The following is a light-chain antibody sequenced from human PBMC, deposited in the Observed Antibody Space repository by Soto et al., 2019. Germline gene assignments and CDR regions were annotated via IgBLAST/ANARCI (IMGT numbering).Light chain of an antibody. CDR3: QQDGSS. CDR2: SAS. Sequence: EIVLTQSPGTLSLSPGERATISCRASQSVSSNYLAWYQQKPGQAPRLLIHSASSRATGIPDRIGGSGSGTDFTITISRLEADDFAVYYCQQDGSSFGGGTTVEIK. V-gene: IGKV3-20*01. J-gene: IGKJ4*01. CDR1: QSVSSNY.